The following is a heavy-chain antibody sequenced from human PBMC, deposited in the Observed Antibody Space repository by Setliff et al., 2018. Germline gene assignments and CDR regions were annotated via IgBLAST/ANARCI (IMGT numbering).Heavy chain of an antibody. J-gene: IGHJ6*03. V-gene: IGHV1-69*05. D-gene: IGHD3-22*01. CDR1: GGTFSSYG. CDR2: TIPMFGTT. Sequence: SVKVSCKASGGTFSSYGITWVRQAPGQGLEWMGGTIPMFGTTSYARKFQGRVTIITDESTSTAYMQLSSLGSEDTAVYYCVREGADSRSSTDYRYYMDVWGEGTTVTVSS. CDR3: VREGADSRSSTDYRYYMDV.